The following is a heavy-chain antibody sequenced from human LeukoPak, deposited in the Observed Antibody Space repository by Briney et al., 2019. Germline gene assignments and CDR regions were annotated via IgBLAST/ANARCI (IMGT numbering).Heavy chain of an antibody. CDR2: INHSRNT. CDR3: ARAPSEWELLTSRYMDY. Sequence: SETLSLTCAVYGGSFSGYYWSWIRQPPGKGLEWIGEINHSRNTNYNPSLKSRVTISVDTSKNQFPLKLSSVTAADTAVYYCARAPSEWELLTSRYMDYWGQGTLVTVSS. J-gene: IGHJ4*02. D-gene: IGHD1-26*01. V-gene: IGHV4-34*01. CDR1: GGSFSGYY.